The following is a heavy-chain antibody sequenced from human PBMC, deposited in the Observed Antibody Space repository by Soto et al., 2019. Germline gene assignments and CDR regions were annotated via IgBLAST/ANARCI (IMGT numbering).Heavy chain of an antibody. CDR3: ARAGGLGAVAADY. Sequence: QLQLQESGSGLVKPSQTLTLTCAVSGGSISSGGYSWSWIRQPPGKGLEWIGYIYHSGSTYYNPSLKSRVTISVDRSKNQFSLKLSSVTAADTAVYYCARAGGLGAVAADYWGQGTLVTVSS. CDR1: GGSISSGGYS. CDR2: IYHSGST. J-gene: IGHJ4*02. V-gene: IGHV4-30-2*01. D-gene: IGHD6-19*01.